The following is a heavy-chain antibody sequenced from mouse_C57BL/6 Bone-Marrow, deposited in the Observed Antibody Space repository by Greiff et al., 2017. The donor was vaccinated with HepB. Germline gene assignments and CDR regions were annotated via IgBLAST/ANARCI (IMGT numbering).Heavy chain of an antibody. CDR2: ISSGSSTI. CDR3: ARGGWLRGAMDY. CDR1: GFTFSDYG. J-gene: IGHJ4*01. V-gene: IGHV5-17*01. D-gene: IGHD2-2*01. Sequence: DVKLVESGGGLVKPGGSLKLSCAASGFTFSDYGMHWVRQAPEKGLEWVAYISSGSSTIYYADTVKGRFTISRDNAKNTLFLQMTSLRSEDTAMYYCARGGWLRGAMDYWGQGTSVTVSS.